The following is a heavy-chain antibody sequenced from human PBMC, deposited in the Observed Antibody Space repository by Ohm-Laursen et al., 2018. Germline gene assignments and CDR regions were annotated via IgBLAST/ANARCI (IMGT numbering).Heavy chain of an antibody. V-gene: IGHV3-7*01. D-gene: IGHD3-22*01. Sequence: SLRLSCSASGFTFSSYWMSWVRQAPGKGLEWVANIKQDGSEKYYVDSVKGRFTISRDNAKNSLYLQMNSLRAEDTAVYYCARDPGYYDTSGYFLYYFDYWGQGTLVTVSS. CDR1: GFTFSSYW. CDR2: IKQDGSEK. J-gene: IGHJ4*02. CDR3: ARDPGYYDTSGYFLYYFDY.